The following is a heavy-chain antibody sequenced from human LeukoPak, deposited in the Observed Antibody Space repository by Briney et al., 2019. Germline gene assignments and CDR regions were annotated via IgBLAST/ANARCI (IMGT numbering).Heavy chain of an antibody. CDR1: GFTVSSNY. CDR2: IYSSDST. Sequence: GGSLRLSCAASGFTVSSNYMSWVRQAPGKGLEWVSIIYSSDSTYCADSVKGRFAISRDNSKNTLDLQMNSLRVEDTAVYYCARETGGYFDYWGQGTLVTVS. D-gene: IGHD2-8*02. CDR3: ARETGGYFDY. J-gene: IGHJ4*02. V-gene: IGHV3-53*01.